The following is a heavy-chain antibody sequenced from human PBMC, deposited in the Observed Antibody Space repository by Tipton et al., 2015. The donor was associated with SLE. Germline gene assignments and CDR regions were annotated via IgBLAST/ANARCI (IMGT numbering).Heavy chain of an antibody. Sequence: TLSLTCTVSGGSISSYYWRWIRQPAGKGLEWIGRIYTSGSTNYNPSLKSRVTMSVDTSKNQFSLKLSSVTAADTAVYYCAREWYDSSGEPRAYYFDYWGQGTLVTVSS. CDR1: GGSISSYY. CDR3: AREWYDSSGEPRAYYFDY. J-gene: IGHJ4*02. V-gene: IGHV4-4*07. CDR2: IYTSGST. D-gene: IGHD3-22*01.